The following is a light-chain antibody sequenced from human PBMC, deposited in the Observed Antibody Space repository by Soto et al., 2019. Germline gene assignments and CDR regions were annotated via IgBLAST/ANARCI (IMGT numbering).Light chain of an antibody. CDR3: QSYDNSLSGSEV. J-gene: IGLJ3*02. CDR1: SSNIGAGYD. V-gene: IGLV1-40*01. Sequence: QSVLTQPPSVSGAPGQRVSIYCTGSSSNIGAGYDVHWYQQLPGTAPKLLIYVNTNRPSGVPDRLSGSKSGTSASLAITGLQAEDEADYYCQSYDNSLSGSEVFGGGTKLTVL. CDR2: VNT.